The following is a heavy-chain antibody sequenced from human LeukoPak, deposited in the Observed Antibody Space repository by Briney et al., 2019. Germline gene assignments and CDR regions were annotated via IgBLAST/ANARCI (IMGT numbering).Heavy chain of an antibody. J-gene: IGHJ4*02. CDR1: GFTFNSHA. D-gene: IGHD2-2*01. V-gene: IGHV3-23*01. Sequence: GGSLRLSCAASGFTFNSHAMSWVRQAPGKGLEWVSAIGASGFSTYYSDSVKGRFTITRDNSKNTLYLQMNSLRAEDTAVYYCAKSYCSGTSCFQYYFDYWGQGTLVTVSS. CDR2: IGASGFST. CDR3: AKSYCSGTSCFQYYFDY.